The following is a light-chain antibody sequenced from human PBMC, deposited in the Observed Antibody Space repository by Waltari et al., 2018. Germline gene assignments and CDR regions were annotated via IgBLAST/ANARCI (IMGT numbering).Light chain of an antibody. J-gene: IGKJ2*01. CDR1: QRLLYGDGKTY. V-gene: IGKV2D-29*01. Sequence: DFVLTQTPSSLSVTPGQPASISCKSSQRLLYGDGKTYIYWYVQKPGQPPQLLIYELSKRFSGVPDRFSCGGSGTDFTLKISRVEAEDVGVYYCMQTLQSPYTFGQGTKLEIK. CDR2: ELS. CDR3: MQTLQSPYT.